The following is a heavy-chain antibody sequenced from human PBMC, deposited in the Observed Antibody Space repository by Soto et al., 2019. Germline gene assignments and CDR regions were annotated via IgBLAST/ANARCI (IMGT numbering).Heavy chain of an antibody. CDR1: GYTFTSYD. CDR3: ALTVDTAMVTLDY. J-gene: IGHJ4*02. D-gene: IGHD5-18*01. V-gene: IGHV1-8*01. Sequence: ASVKVSCKASGYTFTSYDINWVRQATGQGLEWMGWMNPNSGNTGYAQKFQGRVTMTRNTSISTAYMELSSLRSEDTAVYYCALTVDTAMVTLDYWGQGTLVTVSS. CDR2: MNPNSGNT.